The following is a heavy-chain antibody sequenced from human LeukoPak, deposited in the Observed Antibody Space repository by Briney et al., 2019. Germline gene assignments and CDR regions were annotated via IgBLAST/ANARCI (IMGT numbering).Heavy chain of an antibody. V-gene: IGHV4-59*01. CDR2: IYYSGST. Sequence: SETLSLTCTVSGGSISSYYWSWIRQPPGKGLEWIGYIYYSGSTNYNPSLKSRVTISVDTSKNQFSLKLSSVTAADTAVYYCARGLRGVTTFDYWGQGTLVTVSS. CDR1: GGSISSYY. D-gene: IGHD4-17*01. J-gene: IGHJ4*02. CDR3: ARGLRGVTTFDY.